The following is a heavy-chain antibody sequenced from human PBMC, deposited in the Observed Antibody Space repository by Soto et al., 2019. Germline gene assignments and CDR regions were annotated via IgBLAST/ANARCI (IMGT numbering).Heavy chain of an antibody. CDR3: ATIDYGSGSRYYYFDY. J-gene: IGHJ4*02. D-gene: IGHD3-10*01. CDR1: AGSFSGYY. V-gene: IGHV4-34*01. CDR2: INHSGST. Sequence: PSETLSLTCAVYAGSFSGYYCSWIRHPPGKGLEWIGEINHSGSTNYNPSLKSRVTIAVDTSKNPSSLKLSSVTAADTVVYYCATIDYGSGSRYYYFDYWGQGTLVTVSS.